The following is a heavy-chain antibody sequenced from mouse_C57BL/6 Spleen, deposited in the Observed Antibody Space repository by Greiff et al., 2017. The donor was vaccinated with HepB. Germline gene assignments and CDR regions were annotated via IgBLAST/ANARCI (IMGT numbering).Heavy chain of an antibody. Sequence: VQLQQSGPGLVQPSQSLSITCTVSGFSLTSYGVHWVRQSPGKGLEWLGVIWSGGSTDYNAAFISRLSISKDNSKSQVFFKMNSLQADDTAIYYCASYGNYPYWYFDVWGTGTTVTVSS. J-gene: IGHJ1*03. CDR2: IWSGGST. CDR3: ASYGNYPYWYFDV. V-gene: IGHV2-2*01. D-gene: IGHD2-1*01. CDR1: GFSLTSYG.